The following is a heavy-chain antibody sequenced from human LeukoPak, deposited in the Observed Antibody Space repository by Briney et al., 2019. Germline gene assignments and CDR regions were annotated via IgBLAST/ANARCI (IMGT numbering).Heavy chain of an antibody. CDR1: GFTVSDYY. Sequence: GTLTLSCSASGFTVSDYYRSWLRHAPGKGLEWFSYINSSGSTIYYADSVKVPFTIATDNAKNSLYLKMHSLSAADTAVYSCARDLSPGDVSPFDPWGQGTLVTVSS. CDR2: INSSGSTI. V-gene: IGHV3-11*01. J-gene: IGHJ5*02. D-gene: IGHD3-16*01. CDR3: ARDLSPGDVSPFDP.